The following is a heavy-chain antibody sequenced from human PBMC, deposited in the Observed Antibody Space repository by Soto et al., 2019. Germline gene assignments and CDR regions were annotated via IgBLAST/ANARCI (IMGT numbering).Heavy chain of an antibody. CDR1: GYTFRSYW. Sequence: GESLKISCKGSGYTFRSYWIGWVRQMPGKGLEWMGIIYPGDSDARYSPSFQGQVTISVDMSISTAYLQWSSLKASDSAMYFCARPFYYVSSYYSPPNPKLPLDYWGQGTLVTVPS. D-gene: IGHD3-22*01. V-gene: IGHV5-51*01. CDR2: IYPGDSDA. CDR3: ARPFYYVSSYYSPPNPKLPLDY. J-gene: IGHJ4*02.